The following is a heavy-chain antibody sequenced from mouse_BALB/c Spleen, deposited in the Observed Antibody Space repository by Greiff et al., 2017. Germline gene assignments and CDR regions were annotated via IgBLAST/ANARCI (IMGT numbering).Heavy chain of an antibody. CDR1: GFTFSSYA. J-gene: IGHJ2*01. D-gene: IGHD1-1*01. CDR3: ARRGSSYYFDY. CDR2: ISSGGSYT. Sequence: EVQLMESGGGLVKPGGSLKLSCAASGFTFSSYAMSWVRQTPEKRLEWVATISSGGSYTYYPDSVKGRFTISRDNAKNTLYLQMSSLRSEDTAMYYCARRGSSYYFDYWGQGTTLTVSS. V-gene: IGHV5-9-3*01.